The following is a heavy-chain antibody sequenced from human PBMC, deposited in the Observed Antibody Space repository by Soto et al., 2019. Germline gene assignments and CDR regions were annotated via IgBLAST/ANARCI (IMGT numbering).Heavy chain of an antibody. CDR3: ARVVRAATFAY. CDR2: IWYDGSNK. J-gene: IGHJ4*02. V-gene: IGHV3-33*01. D-gene: IGHD3-10*01. CDR1: GFTFSSYG. Sequence: QVQLVESGGGVVQPGRSLRLSCAASGFTFSSYGMHWVRQAPGKGLEWVAVIWYDGSNKYYADSVKGRFTISRDNSKNTLYLQMNSLRAEDTAVYYCARVVRAATFAYWGQGTLVTVSS.